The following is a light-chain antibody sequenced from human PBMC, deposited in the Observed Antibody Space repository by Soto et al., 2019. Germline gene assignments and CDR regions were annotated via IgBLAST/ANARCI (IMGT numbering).Light chain of an antibody. V-gene: IGKV1-13*02. Sequence: AIQLTQSPSSLSASVGDRVTITCRASQGISSALAWYQQKPGKAPKLLIYDASTLESGVPSRFSGSGSGTEFTLTISRLQPDDFATYYCQQYNTYPWTFGQGAKVDI. CDR2: DAS. CDR1: QGISSA. J-gene: IGKJ1*01. CDR3: QQYNTYPWT.